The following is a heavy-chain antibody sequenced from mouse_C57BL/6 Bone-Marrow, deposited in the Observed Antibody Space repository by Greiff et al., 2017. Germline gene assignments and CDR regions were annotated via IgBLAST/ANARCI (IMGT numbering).Heavy chain of an antibody. CDR3: ARHPSTTVVARDY. CDR1: GYTFTGYW. CDR2: ILPGSGST. Sequence: QVQLQQSGAELMKPGASVKLSCKATGYTFTGYWIEWVKQRPGHGLEWIGEILPGSGSTNYHEKFKGKATFTADTSSNTAYMQLGSLTAEDSAIYYCARHPSTTVVARDYWGQGTTLTVSS. J-gene: IGHJ2*01. D-gene: IGHD1-1*01. V-gene: IGHV1-9*01.